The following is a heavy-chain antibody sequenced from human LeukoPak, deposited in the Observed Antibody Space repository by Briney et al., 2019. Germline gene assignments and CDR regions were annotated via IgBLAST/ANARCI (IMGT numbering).Heavy chain of an antibody. V-gene: IGHV4-39*07. J-gene: IGHJ4*02. CDR3: ARERWSTFDY. D-gene: IGHD4-23*01. CDR2: INHSGST. CDR1: GGSISSSSYY. Sequence: SETLSLTCTVSGGSISSSSYYWGWIRQPPGKGLEWIGEINHSGSTNYNPSLKSRVTISVDTSKNQFSLKLSSVTAADTAVYYCARERWSTFDYWGQGTLVTVSS.